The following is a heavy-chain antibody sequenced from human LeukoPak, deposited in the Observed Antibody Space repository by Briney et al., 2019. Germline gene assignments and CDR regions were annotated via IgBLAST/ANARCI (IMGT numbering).Heavy chain of an antibody. D-gene: IGHD1-26*01. V-gene: IGHV3-64*02. CDR2: INDNGVYT. J-gene: IGHJ4*02. Sequence: GGSLRLSCAASGFTFSLYDMHWVRQAPGKGPEYVSAINDNGVYTYYADSVRGRFTISRDNSKNKLYLQMGSLRAEDMAVYYCARALKSGNYDFWGQGTLSPSPQ. CDR3: ARALKSGNYDF. CDR1: GFTFSLYD.